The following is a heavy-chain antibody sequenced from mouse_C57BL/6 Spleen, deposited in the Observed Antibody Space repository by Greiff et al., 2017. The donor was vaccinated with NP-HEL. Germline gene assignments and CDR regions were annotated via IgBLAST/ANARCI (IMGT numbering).Heavy chain of an antibody. CDR3: ARGAHYDYVLFAY. CDR1: GYTFTSYW. D-gene: IGHD2-4*01. J-gene: IGHJ3*01. CDR2: IYPSDSET. Sequence: QVQLQQPGAELVRPGSSVKLSCKASGYTFTSYWMDWVKQRPGQGLEWIGNIYPSDSETHYNQKFKDKATLTVDKSSSTAYMQLSSLTSEDSAVYYCARGAHYDYVLFAYWGQGTLVTVSA. V-gene: IGHV1-61*01.